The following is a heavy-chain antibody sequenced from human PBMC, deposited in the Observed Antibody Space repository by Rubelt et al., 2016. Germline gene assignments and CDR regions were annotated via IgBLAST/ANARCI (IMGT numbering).Heavy chain of an antibody. CDR2: IYYSGST. V-gene: IGHV4-39*07. D-gene: IGHD3-16*01. J-gene: IGHJ6*02. CDR1: GGSISSSSYY. Sequence: GKPSETLSLTCTVSGGSISSSSYYWGWIRQPPGKGLEWIGSIYYSGSTYYNPSLKSRVTISVDTSKNQFSLKLSSVTAADTAVYYCAREGSSSRLGECDYYGMDVWGQGTTVTVSS. CDR3: AREGSSSRLGECDYYGMDV.